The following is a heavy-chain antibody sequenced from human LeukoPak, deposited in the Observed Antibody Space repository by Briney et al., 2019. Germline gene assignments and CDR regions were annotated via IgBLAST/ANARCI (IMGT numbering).Heavy chain of an antibody. J-gene: IGHJ4*02. CDR1: GGSISSYY. V-gene: IGHV4-59*01. CDR3: ARYVGARYFDY. Sequence: SETLSPTCTVSGGSISSYYWSWIRQPPGKGLEWIGYIYYSGSTNYNPSLKSRLTISVDTSKNHFSLKLSSVTAADTAVYYCARYVGARYFDYWGQGTLVTVSS. CDR2: IYYSGST. D-gene: IGHD1-26*01.